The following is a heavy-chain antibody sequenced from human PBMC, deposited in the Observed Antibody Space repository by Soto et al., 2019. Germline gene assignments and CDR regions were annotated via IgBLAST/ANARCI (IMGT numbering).Heavy chain of an antibody. CDR2: VKKDGSDK. J-gene: IGHJ6*02. Sequence: GGSLRLSCAASGFTFSNYWMSWVRQAPGKGLEWVANVKKDGSDKNYVDSVEGRFSIFRDNAKNSLYLQMYGLRAEDTAVYYCARDLGTALVGFDYGMDVWGQGTTVTVSS. V-gene: IGHV3-7*01. CDR1: GFTFSNYW. CDR3: ARDLGTALVGFDYGMDV. D-gene: IGHD5-18*01.